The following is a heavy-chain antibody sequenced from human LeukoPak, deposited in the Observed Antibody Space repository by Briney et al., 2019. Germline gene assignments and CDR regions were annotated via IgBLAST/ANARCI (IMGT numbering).Heavy chain of an antibody. D-gene: IGHD4-17*01. Sequence: GGSLRLSCVASGFTFTGHSMHWVRQAPGKGLEWVAVVGNDEKTKFYADSLKGRFTVSRDNSKNTLYLQMNSLRPEDTAVYYCAKDRSKGYYGDEFDFWGQGTLVTVSS. V-gene: IGHV3-30*04. CDR1: GFTFTGHS. J-gene: IGHJ4*02. CDR3: AKDRSKGYYGDEFDF. CDR2: VGNDEKTK.